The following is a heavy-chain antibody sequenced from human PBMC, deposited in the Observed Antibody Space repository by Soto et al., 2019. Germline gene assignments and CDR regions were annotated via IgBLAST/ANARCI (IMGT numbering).Heavy chain of an antibody. V-gene: IGHV3-30*03. J-gene: IGHJ6*03. Sequence: GGSLRLSCAASGFTFSSYGMHWVRQAPGKGLEWVAVISYDGSNKYYADSVKGRFTISRDNSKNTLYLQMNSLRAEDTAVYYCARVPYGSGSYYKSYMDVWGKGTTVTVSS. CDR1: GFTFSSYG. CDR3: ARVPYGSGSYYKSYMDV. D-gene: IGHD3-10*01. CDR2: ISYDGSNK.